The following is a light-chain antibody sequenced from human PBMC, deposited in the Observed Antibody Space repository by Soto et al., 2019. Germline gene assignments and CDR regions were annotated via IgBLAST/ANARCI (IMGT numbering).Light chain of an antibody. J-gene: IGLJ3*02. V-gene: IGLV2-8*01. CDR2: EVT. CDR1: SSDVGAYNY. Sequence: QSPLTQPPSASGSPGQSGTISCTGTSSDVGAYNYVSWYQQQAGKAPKLVIDEVTKRPSGVPDRFYASTSDNTASLTVSGLRAEDEADYYCSSFASSNTRVFGGGTKLTFL. CDR3: SSFASSNTRV.